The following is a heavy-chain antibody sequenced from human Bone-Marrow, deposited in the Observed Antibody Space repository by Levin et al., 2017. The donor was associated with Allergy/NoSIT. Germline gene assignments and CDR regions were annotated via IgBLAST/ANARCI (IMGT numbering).Heavy chain of an antibody. V-gene: IGHV3-23*01. Sequence: QAGGSLRLSCAASGFTFSSYAMSWVRQAPGKGLEWVSAISGSGGSTYYADSVKGRFTISRDNSKNTLYLQMNSLRAEDTAVYYCAKDLVGATFLRGGALDYWGQGTLVTVSS. D-gene: IGHD1-26*01. CDR1: GFTFSSYA. CDR2: ISGSGGST. CDR3: AKDLVGATFLRGGALDY. J-gene: IGHJ4*02.